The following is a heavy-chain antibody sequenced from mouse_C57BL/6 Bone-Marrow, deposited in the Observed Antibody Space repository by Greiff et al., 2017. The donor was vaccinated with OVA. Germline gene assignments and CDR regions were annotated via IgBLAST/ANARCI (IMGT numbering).Heavy chain of an antibody. D-gene: IGHD2-4*01. Sequence: EVQLVESEGGLVQPGSSMKLSCTASGFTFSDYYMAWVRQVPEKGLEWVANINYDGSSTYYLDSLKSRFIISGDNAKNILYLQMSSLKSEDTATYYCAREYDSHYFDYWGQGTTLTVSS. CDR2: INYDGSST. CDR3: AREYDSHYFDY. J-gene: IGHJ2*01. CDR1: GFTFSDYY. V-gene: IGHV5-16*01.